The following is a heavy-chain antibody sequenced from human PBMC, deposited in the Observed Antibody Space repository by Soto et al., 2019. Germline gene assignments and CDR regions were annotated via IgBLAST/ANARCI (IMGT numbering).Heavy chain of an antibody. CDR3: ARGRWLRSSFDY. J-gene: IGHJ4*02. Sequence: QVQLQQWGAGLLKPSETLSLTCAVYGGSFSGYYWSWIRQPPGKGLEWIGEINHSGSTNYNPSLKSRVTISVDTSKNQFSLKLSSVTAADTAVYYCARGRWLRSSFDYWGQGTLGAVSS. CDR2: INHSGST. CDR1: GGSFSGYY. D-gene: IGHD5-12*01. V-gene: IGHV4-34*01.